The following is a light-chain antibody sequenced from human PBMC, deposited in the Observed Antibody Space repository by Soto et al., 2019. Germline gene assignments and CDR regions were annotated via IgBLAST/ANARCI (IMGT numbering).Light chain of an antibody. CDR2: WGS. CDR3: MQGRQFPAT. V-gene: IGKV2-28*01. J-gene: IGKJ5*01. CDR1: QSLLYTTGNNH. Sequence: DIVMTQSPLSLPVTPGEPASISCRSSQSLLYTTGNNHLDWYLQKPGQPPQLLIYWGSNRASGVPDRFSGSGSGTDFTLNISRVEADDVGVYYCMQGRQFPATFGQGTRLDIK.